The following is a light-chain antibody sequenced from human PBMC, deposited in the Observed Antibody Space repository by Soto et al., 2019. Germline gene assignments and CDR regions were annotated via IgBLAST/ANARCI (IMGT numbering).Light chain of an antibody. CDR3: QERNFWAPVT. Sequence: EIVLTLSPGNMSLSPWKRANSSSRAGQSVSSSYLAWYDEKPGQALRLLIYGAFNRATGIPDRFSGSGSGTDFTLTISSLEPEDLAVYYCQERNFWAPVTYGGGTRLEIK. V-gene: IGKV3D-20*02. CDR2: GAF. CDR1: QSVSSSY. J-gene: IGKJ5*01.